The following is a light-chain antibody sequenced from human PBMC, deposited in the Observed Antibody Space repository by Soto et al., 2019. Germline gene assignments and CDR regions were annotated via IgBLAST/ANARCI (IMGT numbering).Light chain of an antibody. CDR3: SSYTSSSTLRGV. CDR2: DVS. J-gene: IGLJ1*01. V-gene: IGLV2-14*01. CDR1: SSDVGGYNY. Sequence: QSALTQPASVSGSPGQSITISCTGTSSDVGGYNYVSWYQQHPDKAPKLMIYDVSNRPSGVSNRFSGSKSGNTASLTISGLQAEDEADYYCSSYTSSSTLRGVFGTGTKLTVL.